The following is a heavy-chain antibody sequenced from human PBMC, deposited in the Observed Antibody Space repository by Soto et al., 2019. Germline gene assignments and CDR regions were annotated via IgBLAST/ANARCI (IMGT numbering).Heavy chain of an antibody. Sequence: GGSLRLSCAASGFNFSNHWMHWVRQRPGEGLVWVSRITSDGKSKAYAESVKGRFAISRDNAKNTLYMQMNGLTAEDTAVYYFERESGAWPLNWFDPWGLGTLVTVSS. V-gene: IGHV3-74*01. CDR3: ERESGAWPLNWFDP. J-gene: IGHJ5*02. CDR1: GFNFSNHW. CDR2: ITSDGKSK. D-gene: IGHD3-10*01.